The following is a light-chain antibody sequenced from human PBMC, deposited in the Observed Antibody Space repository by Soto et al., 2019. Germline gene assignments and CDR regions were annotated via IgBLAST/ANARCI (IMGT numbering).Light chain of an antibody. J-gene: IGKJ2*01. Sequence: EIVMTHSPATLSVSPGERATLSCRASQSVSSNLAWYLQKHGQAPRLLIYGASTRATGIPARFSGSGSGTDFTLTISSRQSEDFAVYYCQQYNNWPLYTFGQGTKLEIK. CDR2: GAS. CDR3: QQYNNWPLYT. CDR1: QSVSSN. V-gene: IGKV3-15*01.